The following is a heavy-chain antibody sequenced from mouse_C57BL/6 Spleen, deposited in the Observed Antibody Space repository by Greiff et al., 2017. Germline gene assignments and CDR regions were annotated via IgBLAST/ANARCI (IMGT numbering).Heavy chain of an antibody. CDR2: IDPSDIET. Sequence: VQLQQPGAELVRPGSSVKLSCKASGYTFTSYWMHWVKQRPIQGLEGIGNIDPSDIETHYNQKFKDKATLTVDKSSSTAYMQLSSLTSEDSAVYYCASYGNEGAYWGQGTLVTVSA. CDR1: GYTFTSYW. J-gene: IGHJ3*01. CDR3: ASYGNEGAY. D-gene: IGHD2-1*01. V-gene: IGHV1-52*01.